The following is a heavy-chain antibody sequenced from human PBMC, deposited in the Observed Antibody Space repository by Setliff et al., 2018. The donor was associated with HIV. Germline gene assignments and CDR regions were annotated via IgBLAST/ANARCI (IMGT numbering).Heavy chain of an antibody. D-gene: IGHD2-2*01. Sequence: ETLSLSCAVSGFNVNNKYMTWVRQAPGKGLEWVSIINSDDYTKYADSLKGRFTISRDTSKNTLYLQMNSLRAEDTAVYYCARTHRYCSGNSCSKVSFDSWGQGALVTVSS. CDR2: INSDDYT. J-gene: IGHJ4*02. V-gene: IGHV3-66*01. CDR3: ARTHRYCSGNSCSKVSFDS. CDR1: GFNVNNKY.